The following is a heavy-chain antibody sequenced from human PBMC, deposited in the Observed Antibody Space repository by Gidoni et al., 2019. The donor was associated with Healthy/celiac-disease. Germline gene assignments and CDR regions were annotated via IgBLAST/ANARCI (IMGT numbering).Heavy chain of an antibody. CDR1: GVSIRTSKW. Sequence: QIQLQESGPGLVMPSETVSLTCVVSGVSIRTSKWWTWVRQTSGRGLEWIGEIYHTGTTNYNPSIKSRVTLSVDKSKNQFSLEVTSVTAADTAVYYCARGGGSRIDGLDVWGQGTTVIVSS. V-gene: IGHV4-4*02. CDR3: ARGGGSRIDGLDV. CDR2: IYHTGTT. D-gene: IGHD2-15*01. J-gene: IGHJ6*02.